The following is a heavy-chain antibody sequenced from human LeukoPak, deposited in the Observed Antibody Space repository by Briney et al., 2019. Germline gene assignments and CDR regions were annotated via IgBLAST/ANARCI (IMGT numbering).Heavy chain of an antibody. CDR3: AKDRRFLEWLLLGLNFDP. V-gene: IGHV3-30*18. Sequence: PGGSLRLSCAASGFTFSSYGMHWVRQAPGKGLEWVAVISYDGSNKYCADSVKGRFTISRDNSKNTLYLQMNSLRAEDTAVYYCAKDRRFLEWLLLGLNFDPWGQGTLVTVSS. J-gene: IGHJ5*02. CDR1: GFTFSSYG. D-gene: IGHD3-3*01. CDR2: ISYDGSNK.